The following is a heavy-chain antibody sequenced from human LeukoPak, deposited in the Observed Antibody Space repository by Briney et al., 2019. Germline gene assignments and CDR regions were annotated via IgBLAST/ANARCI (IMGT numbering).Heavy chain of an antibody. CDR1: GGXISRSGAYY. D-gene: IGHD4-17*01. V-gene: IGHV4-30-4*08. Sequence: SETLSLTCTVSGGXISRSGAYYWSLIRQLPGKGLEWIGHIYYSGSTYYNPSLKSRVTISVNTSKNQFSLKLSSVTAADTAVYYCARDWATVTELDYWGQGTLVTVSS. J-gene: IGHJ4*02. CDR2: IYYSGST. CDR3: ARDWATVTELDY.